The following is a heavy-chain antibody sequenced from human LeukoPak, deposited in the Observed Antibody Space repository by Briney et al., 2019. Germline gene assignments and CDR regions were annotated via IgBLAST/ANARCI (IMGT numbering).Heavy chain of an antibody. CDR3: ARLPEVVSPGDP. CDR1: GYTFIDYS. J-gene: IGHJ5*02. Sequence: GESLKISCKGSGYTFIDYSIAWVRQMPGKGLEWMGFIHPADSHTTYSPSFQGQVTFSADKSISTAYLQWSSLKASDTAMYYCARLPEVVSPGDPWGQGTLVTVSS. V-gene: IGHV5-51*01. D-gene: IGHD3-22*01. CDR2: IHPADSHT.